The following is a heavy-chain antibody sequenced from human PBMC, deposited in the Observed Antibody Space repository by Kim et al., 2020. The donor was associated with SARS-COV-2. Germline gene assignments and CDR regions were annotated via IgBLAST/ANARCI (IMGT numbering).Heavy chain of an antibody. V-gene: IGHV4-39*01. J-gene: IGHJ4*02. D-gene: IGHD3-22*01. CDR3: SRHTSAYSTLDY. CDR1: SGSISSSTYY. CDR2: IHYLGST. Sequence: SETLSLTCTLSSGSISSSTYYWVWIRQPPGKGLEFIGKIHYLGSTDYNPSLKTPVTISIDTSKKYFSLKLTSVTAADTAVYFCSRHTSAYSTLDYWGQ.